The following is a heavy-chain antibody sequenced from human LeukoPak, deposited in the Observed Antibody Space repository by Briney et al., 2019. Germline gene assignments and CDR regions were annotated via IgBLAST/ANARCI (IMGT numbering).Heavy chain of an antibody. CDR1: GFIFNNYG. Sequence: GGSLRLSCAASGFIFNNYGMHWVRQAPGRGLEWVAFTWYDDSNKYYADSVKGRFTVSRDNSKNLLYLQMNSLRAEDTALYYCGRFPYEAAAGDWGPGTLVIVSS. D-gene: IGHD6-13*01. CDR2: TWYDDSNK. CDR3: GRFPYEAAAGD. V-gene: IGHV3-33*01. J-gene: IGHJ4*02.